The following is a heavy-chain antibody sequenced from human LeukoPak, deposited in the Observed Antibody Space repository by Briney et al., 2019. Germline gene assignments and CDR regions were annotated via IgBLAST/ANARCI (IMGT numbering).Heavy chain of an antibody. Sequence: ASVTVSCKASGYTFTGYYMHWVRQAPGQGLEWMGWINPNSGGTNYAQKFQGRVTMTRDTSISTAYMELSRLRSDDRAVYYCARGTITGTRGAFDIWGQGTMVTVSS. CDR3: ARGTITGTRGAFDI. D-gene: IGHD1-20*01. CDR2: INPNSGGT. CDR1: GYTFTGYY. J-gene: IGHJ3*02. V-gene: IGHV1-2*02.